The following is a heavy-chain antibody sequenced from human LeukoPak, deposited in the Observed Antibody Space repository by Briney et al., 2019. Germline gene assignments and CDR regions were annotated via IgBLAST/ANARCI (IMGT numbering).Heavy chain of an antibody. CDR2: INPNSGGT. D-gene: IGHD3-22*01. J-gene: IGHJ4*02. V-gene: IGHV1-2*02. Sequence: GASVKVSCKASGYTFTGYYMHWVRQAPGQGLEWMGWINPNSGGTNYAQKFQGRVTMTRDTSISTAYMELSRLRSDDTAVYYCARDNGNYYDSSGYNYWGQGTLVTVSS. CDR1: GYTFTGYY. CDR3: ARDNGNYYDSSGYNY.